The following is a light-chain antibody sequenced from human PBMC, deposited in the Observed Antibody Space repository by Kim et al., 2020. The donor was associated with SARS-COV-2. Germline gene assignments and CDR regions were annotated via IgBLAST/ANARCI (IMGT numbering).Light chain of an antibody. V-gene: IGLV2-23*02. CDR3: CSYAGTLWV. CDR1: SSDVGNYNL. CDR2: EVS. Sequence: QSALTQPASVFGSPGQSITLSCTGTSSDVGNYNLVSWFQQHPGKAPKSMIYEVSKRPSGVSNRFSGAKSGNTASLTISGLQAEDEADYYCCSYAGTLWVFGGGTRLTVL. J-gene: IGLJ3*02.